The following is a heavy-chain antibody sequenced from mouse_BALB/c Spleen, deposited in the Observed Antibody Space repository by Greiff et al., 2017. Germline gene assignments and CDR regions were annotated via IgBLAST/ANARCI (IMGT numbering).Heavy chain of an antibody. CDR2: INPYNGAT. D-gene: IGHD1-1*01. V-gene: IGHV1-31*01. CDR1: GYSFTGYY. J-gene: IGHJ2*01. CDR3: ARGVGYFDY. Sequence: VQLQQSGPELVKPGASVKISCKASGYSFTGYYMHWVKQSHVKSLEWIGRINPYNGATSYNQNFKDKASLTVDKSSSTAYMELHSLTSEDSAVYYCARGVGYFDYWGQGTTLTVSS.